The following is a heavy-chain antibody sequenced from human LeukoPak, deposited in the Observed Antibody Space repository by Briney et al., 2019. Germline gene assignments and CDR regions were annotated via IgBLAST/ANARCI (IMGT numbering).Heavy chain of an antibody. CDR3: ARSSSSWYPKYFQH. D-gene: IGHD6-13*01. CDR2: ISAYNGNT. Sequence: ASVKVPCKASGYTFTSYGISWVRQAPGQGLEWMGWISAYNGNTNYAQKLQGRVTMTTDTSTSTAYMELSRLRSDDTAVYYCARSSSSWYPKYFQHWGQGTLVTVSS. J-gene: IGHJ1*01. V-gene: IGHV1-18*01. CDR1: GYTFTSYG.